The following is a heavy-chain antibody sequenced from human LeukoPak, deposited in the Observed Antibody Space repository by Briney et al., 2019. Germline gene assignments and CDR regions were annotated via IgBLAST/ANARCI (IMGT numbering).Heavy chain of an antibody. D-gene: IGHD3-22*01. CDR3: ARDLVDSGGYYFDY. CDR2: IYHSGST. Sequence: SETLSLTCAVSGGSISSDNWWTWLRQPPGKGLEWIGQIYHSGSTNYSPYLKSRVTISVDKPKNHLSLKLSSVTAADTAIYYCARDLVDSGGYYFDYWGQGTLVTVSS. V-gene: IGHV4-4*02. CDR1: GGSISSDNW. J-gene: IGHJ4*02.